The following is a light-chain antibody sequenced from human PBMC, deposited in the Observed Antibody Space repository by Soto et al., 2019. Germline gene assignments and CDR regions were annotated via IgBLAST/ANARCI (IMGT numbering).Light chain of an antibody. Sequence: SYELTQPPSVSVSLGQTASITCSGDRLGSKYACWYQQKPGQSPVLLIYEDKKRPSGIPERFSGSNSGNTATLTISGTQAMDEADYYCQAWDSGTVVFGGGTKLTVL. V-gene: IGLV3-1*01. CDR3: QAWDSGTVV. CDR2: EDK. J-gene: IGLJ2*01. CDR1: RLGSKY.